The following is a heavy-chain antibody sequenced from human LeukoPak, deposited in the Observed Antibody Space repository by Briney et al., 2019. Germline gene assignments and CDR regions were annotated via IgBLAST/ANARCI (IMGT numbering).Heavy chain of an antibody. CDR2: IYDSGST. CDR1: GRSISSGGYY. V-gene: IGHV4-31*03. J-gene: IGHJ4*02. D-gene: IGHD6-6*01. Sequence: PSETLSLTCTVSGRSISSGGYYWSWIRQHPGKGLEWIVYIYDSGSTTSHPPLKSRVTISVDTSKNQFSLKLSSVTAAATAVYYCARDSYSSSSFGYWGQGTLVTVSS. CDR3: ARDSYSSSSFGY.